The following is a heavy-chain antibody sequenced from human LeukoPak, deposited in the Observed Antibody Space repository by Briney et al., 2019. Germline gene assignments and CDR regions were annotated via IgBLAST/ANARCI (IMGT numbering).Heavy chain of an antibody. D-gene: IGHD3-3*01. CDR1: GFMFSTYA. V-gene: IGHV3-21*01. CDR2: ISSSSDSI. CDR3: ARLLRRSGYYADY. J-gene: IGHJ4*02. Sequence: GGSLRLSCAASGFMFSTYAMTWVRQAPGKGLEWVSSISSSSDSISYADSVKGRFTVSRDNAKNSMYLLMSSLRAEDTAVYYCARLLRRSGYYADYWGQGTLVTVSS.